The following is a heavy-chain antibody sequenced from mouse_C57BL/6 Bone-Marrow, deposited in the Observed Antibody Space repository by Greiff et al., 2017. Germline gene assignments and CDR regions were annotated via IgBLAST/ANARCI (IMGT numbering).Heavy chain of an antibody. CDR1: GYTFTSYD. V-gene: IGHV1-85*01. CDR3: ARDYGSSYWYFDV. D-gene: IGHD1-1*01. CDR2: IYPRDGST. J-gene: IGHJ1*03. Sequence: QVQLKQSGPELVQPGASVKLSCKASGYTFTSYDINWVKQRPGQGLEWIGWIYPRDGSTKYNEKFKGKATLTVDTSSSTAYMELHRLTSEDSAVYVSARDYGSSYWYFDVWGTGTTVTVSS.